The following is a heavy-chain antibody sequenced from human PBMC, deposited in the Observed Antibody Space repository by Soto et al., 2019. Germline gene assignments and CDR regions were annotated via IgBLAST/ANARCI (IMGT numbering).Heavy chain of an antibody. D-gene: IGHD6-13*01. CDR1: GGSISSGDYY. CDR2: IYYSGST. J-gene: IGHJ4*02. Sequence: SETLSLTCTVSGGSISSGDYYWSWIRQPPGKGLEWIGYIYYSGSTYYNPSLKSRVTISVDTSKNQFSLKLSSVTAADTAVYDCARGGVRSWFFDYWGQGTLVTVS. V-gene: IGHV4-30-4*01. CDR3: ARGGVRSWFFDY.